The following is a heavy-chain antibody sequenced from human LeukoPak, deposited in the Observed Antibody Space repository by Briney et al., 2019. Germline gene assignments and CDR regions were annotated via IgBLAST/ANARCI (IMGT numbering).Heavy chain of an antibody. CDR3: AKGYCSTIAVAGTWCAFDI. CDR2: ISWNSGSI. V-gene: IGHV3-9*01. J-gene: IGHJ3*02. Sequence: GGSLRLSCVASGFTFSNYWVSWVRQAPGKGLEWVSGISWNSGSIGYADSVKGRFTISRVNAKNSLYLQMNSLRAEDTALYYCAKGYCSTIAVAGTWCAFDIWGQGTTVTVSS. CDR1: GFTFSNYW. D-gene: IGHD6-19*01.